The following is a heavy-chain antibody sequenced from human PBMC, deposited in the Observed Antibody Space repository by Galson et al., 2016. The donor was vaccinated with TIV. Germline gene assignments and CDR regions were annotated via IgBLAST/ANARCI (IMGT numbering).Heavy chain of an antibody. CDR3: VAQSGVTAAASDFDY. CDR2: IFHSGRT. J-gene: IGHJ4*02. Sequence: ETLSLTCDVSGYSISRGYYWAWIRQPPGKGLEWIGSIFHSGRTYYNPSLKSRVIISVDTSKNQFSLQLTLVTAADTAVYYCVAQSGVTAAASDFDYWGQGTLVTVSS. D-gene: IGHD6-25*01. V-gene: IGHV4-38-2*01. CDR1: GYSISRGYY.